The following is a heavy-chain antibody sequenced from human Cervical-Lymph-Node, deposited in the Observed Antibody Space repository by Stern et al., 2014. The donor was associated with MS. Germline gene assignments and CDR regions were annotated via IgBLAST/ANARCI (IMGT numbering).Heavy chain of an antibody. Sequence: VQLVESGAEVQKPGSSVKVSCRASGGTFSSSDISWVRQAPGQGLEWMGSLHPILGTGNFDQKFQGRRTITADESTSTAYMELSSLRSEDTAIYYCALGGFGHYFEYWGQGTLVTVSS. V-gene: IGHV1-69*11. J-gene: IGHJ4*02. CDR1: GGTFSSSD. D-gene: IGHD3-10*01. CDR2: LHPILGTG. CDR3: ALGGFGHYFEY.